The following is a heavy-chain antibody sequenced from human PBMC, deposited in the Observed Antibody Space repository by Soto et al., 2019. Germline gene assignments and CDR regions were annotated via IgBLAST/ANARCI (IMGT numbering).Heavy chain of an antibody. D-gene: IGHD3-10*01. Sequence: QVQLVQSGPEVKKSGSSVKVSCKLSGGTFTSDTISWLRRAPGQGLEWMGRIIPILGTGNYAQKFQGRITFTEDKSTNTGHIELSSLASEDTAIYSCAREEGSYNMGTFPFYSSDVWGNGTTVTVSS. CDR2: IIPILGTG. CDR3: AREEGSYNMGTFPFYSSDV. V-gene: IGHV1-69*08. J-gene: IGHJ6*03. CDR1: GGTFTSDT.